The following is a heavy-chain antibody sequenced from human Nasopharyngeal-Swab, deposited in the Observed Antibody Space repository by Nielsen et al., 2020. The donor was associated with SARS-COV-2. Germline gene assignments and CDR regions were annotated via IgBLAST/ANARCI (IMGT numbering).Heavy chain of an antibody. CDR2: IDSDGSGT. CDR1: GFTFSSYW. Sequence: GESLKISCAASGFTFSSYWIHWVRQAPGKGPVWVSRIDSDGSGTAYADSVKGRFTTTRDNAKNTVYLQMNSLRVDDTAVYYCVRDGAAKGFDYWGQGTLVTVSS. CDR3: VRDGAAKGFDY. D-gene: IGHD1-26*01. J-gene: IGHJ4*02. V-gene: IGHV3-74*01.